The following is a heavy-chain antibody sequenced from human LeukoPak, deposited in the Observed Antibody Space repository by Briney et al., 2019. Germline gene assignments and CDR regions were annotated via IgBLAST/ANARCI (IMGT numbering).Heavy chain of an antibody. J-gene: IGHJ4*02. CDR1: GYTLTELS. CDR2: FDPEDGET. Sequence: ASVKVSCKVSGYTLTELSMHWVRQAPGKGREWRGGFDPEDGETINAQKFQGRVTMTEDTSTDTAYMELSSLRSEDTAVYYCATASGNGDYVLHPFDYWGQGTLVTVSS. V-gene: IGHV1-24*01. D-gene: IGHD4-17*01. CDR3: ATASGNGDYVLHPFDY.